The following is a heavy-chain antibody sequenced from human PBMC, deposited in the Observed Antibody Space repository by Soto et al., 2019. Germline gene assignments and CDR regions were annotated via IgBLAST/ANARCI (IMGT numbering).Heavy chain of an antibody. Sequence: PSETLSLTCAVYGGSFSGYYWSWIRQPPGKGLEWIGEINHSGSTNYNPSLKSRVTISVDTSKNQFSLKLSSVTAADTAVYYCARLCSSTRWDWFDPWGQGTPVTVSS. CDR2: INHSGST. D-gene: IGHD2-2*01. CDR3: ARLCSSTRWDWFDP. CDR1: GGSFSGYY. V-gene: IGHV4-34*01. J-gene: IGHJ5*02.